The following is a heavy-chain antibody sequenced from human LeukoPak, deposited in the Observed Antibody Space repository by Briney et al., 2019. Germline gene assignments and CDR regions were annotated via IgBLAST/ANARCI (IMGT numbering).Heavy chain of an antibody. D-gene: IGHD3-22*01. V-gene: IGHV4-59*08. CDR2: IQYSGNT. J-gene: IGHJ4*02. CDR3: ARFNYYDSSGYSSSPFDY. Sequence: SETLSLTCTVSGASISSYWWSWIRQSPGKGLEWIGYIQYSGNTNYNPSLMGRLTMSLDTSKNQFSLKLSSVTAADTAVYYCARFNYYDSSGYSSSPFDYWGQGTLVTVSS. CDR1: GASISSYW.